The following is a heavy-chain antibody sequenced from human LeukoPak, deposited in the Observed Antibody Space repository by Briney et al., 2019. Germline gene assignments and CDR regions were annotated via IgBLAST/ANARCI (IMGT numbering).Heavy chain of an antibody. Sequence: PGGSLRLSCAASGFTFSSYGMHWVRQAPGKGLEWVAFIRYDGSNKYYADSVKGRFTISRDNSKNTLYLQMNSLRAEDTAVYYCAKAGGSGSAAFDYWGQGTLVTVSS. D-gene: IGHD3-10*01. CDR2: IRYDGSNK. V-gene: IGHV3-30*02. J-gene: IGHJ4*02. CDR3: AKAGGSGSAAFDY. CDR1: GFTFSSYG.